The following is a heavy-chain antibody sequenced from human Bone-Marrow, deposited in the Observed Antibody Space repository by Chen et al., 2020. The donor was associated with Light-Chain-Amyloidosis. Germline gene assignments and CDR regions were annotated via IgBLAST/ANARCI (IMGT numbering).Heavy chain of an antibody. CDR2: IKHSGSA. V-gene: IGHV4-34*01. Sequence: QVQLQQWGAGLLKPSETLYLTCAVYGGSFSGYYWSWIRQPPGKGLEWIGEIKHSGSANYNPSLRSRVTISVDTSKNQFSLKLSSVTAADTAVYYCARKLGGPFWYWGQGTLVTVSS. D-gene: IGHD3-10*01. CDR3: ARKLGGPFWY. J-gene: IGHJ4*02. CDR1: GGSFSGYY.